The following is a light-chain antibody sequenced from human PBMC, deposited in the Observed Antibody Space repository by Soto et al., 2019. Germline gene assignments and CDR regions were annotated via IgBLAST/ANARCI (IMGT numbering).Light chain of an antibody. V-gene: IGLV2-14*03. Sequence: QSVLTQPASVSGSPGQSITISCTGTSSDVGGYNYVSWYQQHPGKAPKLMIYDVSNRPSGVSNHFTGSISGNTASLTFSGLQAEDGADYYCSSDTSSFCVFGTGTKVTV. CDR1: SSDVGGYNY. CDR2: DVS. CDR3: SSDTSSFCV. J-gene: IGLJ1*01.